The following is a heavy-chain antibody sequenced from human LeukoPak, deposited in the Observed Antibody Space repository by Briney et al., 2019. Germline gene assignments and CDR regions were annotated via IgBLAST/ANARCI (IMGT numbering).Heavy chain of an antibody. J-gene: IGHJ3*02. Sequence: PSETLSLTCTVSGGSISSYYWSWIRQPPGKGLEWIGYIYYSGSTNYNPSLKSRVTTSVDTSKNQFSLKLSSVTAADTAVYYCARTDGLLLNAFDIWGQGTMVTVSS. D-gene: IGHD3-10*01. CDR3: ARTDGLLLNAFDI. V-gene: IGHV4-59*01. CDR2: IYYSGST. CDR1: GGSISSYY.